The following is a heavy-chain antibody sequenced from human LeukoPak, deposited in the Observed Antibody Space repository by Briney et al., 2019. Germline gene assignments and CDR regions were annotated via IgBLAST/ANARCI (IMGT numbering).Heavy chain of an antibody. D-gene: IGHD3-22*01. CDR3: ARDRHDSSGYYYPRYYFDY. J-gene: IGHJ4*02. CDR2: IFGSGGSA. Sequence: PGGSLRLSCAASGFTFNTYAMYWVRQAPGKGLEWVSGIFGSGGSAHYADSVKGRFTISRDNSKNTVYLQMNSLRAEDTAVYYCARDRHDSSGYYYPRYYFDYWGQGTLVTVSS. CDR1: GFTFNTYA. V-gene: IGHV3-23*01.